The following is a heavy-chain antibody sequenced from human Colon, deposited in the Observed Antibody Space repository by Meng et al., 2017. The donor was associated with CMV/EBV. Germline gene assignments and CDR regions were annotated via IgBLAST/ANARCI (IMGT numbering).Heavy chain of an antibody. V-gene: IGHV3-30*04. Sequence: GESLKISCAASGFTFSSYAIHWVRQAPGKGLEWVAVISYDGSNKYHGDSVKGRFIIPRDNSKNTLYLQMHSLRAEDTAVYFWARDPGIFYYYYHMDVWGQGTTVTVSS. CDR3: ARDPGIFYYYYHMDV. CDR2: ISYDGSNK. D-gene: IGHD2-15*01. J-gene: IGHJ6*02. CDR1: GFTFSSYA.